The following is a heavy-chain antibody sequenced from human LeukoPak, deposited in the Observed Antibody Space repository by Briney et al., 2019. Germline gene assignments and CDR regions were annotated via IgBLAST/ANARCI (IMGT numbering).Heavy chain of an antibody. J-gene: IGHJ4*02. CDR1: GDSISSSSAA. V-gene: IGHV6-1*01. CDR3: ARVEEPVAGPYYFDY. D-gene: IGHD6-19*01. Sequence: SQTLSLTCAISGDSISSSSAAWNWIRQSPSRGLEWLGRTYYRSKWYNDYAVSVKSRITINPDTSKNQFSLQLNSVTPEDTAIYYCARVEEPVAGPYYFDYWGQGTLVTVSS. CDR2: TYYRSKWYN.